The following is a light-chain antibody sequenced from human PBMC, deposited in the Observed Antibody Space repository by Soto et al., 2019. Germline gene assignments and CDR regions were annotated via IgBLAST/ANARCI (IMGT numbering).Light chain of an antibody. V-gene: IGKV1-39*01. J-gene: IGKJ2*01. CDR1: QSISSY. CDR2: AAS. Sequence: DIQMTQSPSSLSASVGDRVTITCRASQSISSYLNWYQQKPGKAPKLLIYAASSLQSGVPSRFSGSGSGTDFSPTISSLQPEDFATYYCQQSYSTPPHTFGQGTKLEIK. CDR3: QQSYSTPPHT.